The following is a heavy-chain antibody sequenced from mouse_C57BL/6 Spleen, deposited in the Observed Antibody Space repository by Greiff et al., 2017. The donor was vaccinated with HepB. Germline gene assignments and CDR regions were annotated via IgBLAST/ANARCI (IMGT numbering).Heavy chain of an antibody. Sequence: QVQLQQSGAELVRPGASVTLSCKASGYTFTDYEMHWVKQTPVHGLEWIGAIDPETGGTAYNQKFKGKAILTADKSSSTAYMELRSLTSEDSAVYYCTRGSGTPFFDYWGQGTTLTVSS. D-gene: IGHD4-1*01. CDR2: IDPETGGT. J-gene: IGHJ2*01. CDR3: TRGSGTPFFDY. CDR1: GYTFTDYE. V-gene: IGHV1-15*01.